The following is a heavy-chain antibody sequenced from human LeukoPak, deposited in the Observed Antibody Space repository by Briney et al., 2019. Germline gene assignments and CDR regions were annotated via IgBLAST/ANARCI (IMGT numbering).Heavy chain of an antibody. Sequence: GGSLRLSCAASGFTFSSYWMHWVRQAPGKGPVWVSRINSDGSITTYADSVKGRFTISRDNAKNTLYLQMNSLRAEDTAVYYCARDSSGQGDYWGQGTLVTVSS. CDR3: ARDSSGQGDY. J-gene: IGHJ4*02. D-gene: IGHD3-22*01. CDR2: INSDGSIT. V-gene: IGHV3-74*01. CDR1: GFTFSSYW.